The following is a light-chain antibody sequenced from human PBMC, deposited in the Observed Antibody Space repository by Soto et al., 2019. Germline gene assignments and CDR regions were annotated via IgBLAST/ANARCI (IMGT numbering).Light chain of an antibody. V-gene: IGLV2-8*01. Sequence: QSALTQPPSASGSPGQSVTISCTGTSSDVGGCKFVSWYQQYPGKAPKLIIYEVSKRPSGVPDRFSGFKSGNTASLTVSGLRAADEADYYCSSCAGSNNPYVFGTGTKVTVL. CDR3: SSCAGSNNPYV. J-gene: IGLJ1*01. CDR1: SSDVGGCKF. CDR2: EVS.